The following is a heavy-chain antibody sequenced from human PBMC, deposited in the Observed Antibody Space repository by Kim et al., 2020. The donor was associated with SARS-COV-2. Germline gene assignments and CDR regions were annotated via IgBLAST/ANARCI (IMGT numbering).Heavy chain of an antibody. Sequence: GGSLRLSCAASGLTISGSAMHWVRQASGTGLEWVGRIRSKSNSYETTYAASVEGRFTISRDDSKNTAYLQMNSLKTEDTAVYYCARGPPYSESYWDAFDIWGQGTMVTVSS. CDR1: GLTISGSA. V-gene: IGHV3-73*01. D-gene: IGHD1-26*01. J-gene: IGHJ3*02. CDR3: ARGPPYSESYWDAFDI. CDR2: IRSKSNSYET.